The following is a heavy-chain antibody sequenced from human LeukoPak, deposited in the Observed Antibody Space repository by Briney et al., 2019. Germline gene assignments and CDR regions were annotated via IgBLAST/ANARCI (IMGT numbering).Heavy chain of an antibody. J-gene: IGHJ4*02. CDR1: GFTFSSYS. CDR3: ARDKGIAVAGTWNYFDY. Sequence: GGSLRLSCAASGFTFSSYSMNWVRQAPGKGLEWVSSISSSSSYIYYADSVKGRSTISRDNAKNSLYLQMNSLRAEDTAVYYCARDKGIAVAGTWNYFDYWGQGTLVTVSS. CDR2: ISSSSSYI. D-gene: IGHD6-19*01. V-gene: IGHV3-21*01.